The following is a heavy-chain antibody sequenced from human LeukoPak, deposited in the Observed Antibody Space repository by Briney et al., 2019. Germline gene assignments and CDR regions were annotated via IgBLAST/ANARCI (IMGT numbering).Heavy chain of an antibody. V-gene: IGHV4-59*08. CDR3: ATTYYYDSSGYYYPHPQYFQH. Sequence: PSETLSLTCTVSGGSISSYYWSWIRQPPGKGLEWIGYIYYSGSTNYNPSLKSRVTISVVTSKNQFSLKLSSVTAADTAVYYCATTYYYDSSGYYYPHPQYFQHWGQGTLVTVSS. J-gene: IGHJ1*01. CDR2: IYYSGST. CDR1: GGSISSYY. D-gene: IGHD3-22*01.